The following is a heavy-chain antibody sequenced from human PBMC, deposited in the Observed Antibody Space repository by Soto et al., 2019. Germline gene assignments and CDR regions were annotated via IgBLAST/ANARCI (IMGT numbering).Heavy chain of an antibody. V-gene: IGHV3-21*02. D-gene: IGHD5-18*01. Sequence: EVQLVEFGGGLVRPGGSLRLSCVVSGFTFSSHSMNWVRQAPGNGLEWISSITTSSDSIYYTDSVKGRFTLSRDNAKNSLCLQMNSLRAEDTAVYYCARSTRGFSYGKMDSWGQGTLVTVSS. CDR1: GFTFSSHS. CDR2: ITTSSDSI. CDR3: ARSTRGFSYGKMDS. J-gene: IGHJ4*02.